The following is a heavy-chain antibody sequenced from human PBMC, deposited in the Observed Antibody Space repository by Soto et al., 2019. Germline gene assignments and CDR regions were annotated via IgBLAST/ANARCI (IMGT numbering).Heavy chain of an antibody. D-gene: IGHD2-2*01. CDR1: GGSFSGYY. V-gene: IGHV4-34*01. J-gene: IGHJ4*02. CDR3: ARVRRGLVRLDY. Sequence: SETLSLTCAVYGGSFSGYYWSWIRQPPGKGLEWIGEINHSGSTNYNPSLKSRVTIAVDTSENQFSLILSSVTAVDTAVYYCARVRRGLVRLDYWGQGTLVTVSS. CDR2: INHSGST.